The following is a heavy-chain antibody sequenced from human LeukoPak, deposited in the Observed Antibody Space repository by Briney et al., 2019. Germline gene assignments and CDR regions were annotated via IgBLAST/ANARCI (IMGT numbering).Heavy chain of an antibody. CDR2: ISGSGSGGST. Sequence: GGSLRLSCAASGFTFSSSAMSWVRQAPGKGLEWVSNISGSGSGGSTYYADSVKGRFTISRDNSKNTLYLQMNSLRAEDTAVYYCAREVEWLVIHYFDYWGQGTLVTVSS. CDR3: AREVEWLVIHYFDY. V-gene: IGHV3-23*01. CDR1: GFTFSSSA. D-gene: IGHD6-19*01. J-gene: IGHJ4*02.